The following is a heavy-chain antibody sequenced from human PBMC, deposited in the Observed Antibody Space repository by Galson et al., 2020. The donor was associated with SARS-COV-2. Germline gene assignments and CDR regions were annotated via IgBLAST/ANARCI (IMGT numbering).Heavy chain of an antibody. CDR1: GDSISGYY. CDR3: ARHLNYGLLPWYFDL. Sequence: SETLSLTCTVSGDSISGYYWSWIRQSPGKGLEWIGYMYYTGNSNYNPSLRSRVTISVDTSNQQFSLKLSSVTAADTATYYCARHLNYGLLPWYFDLWGRGTLVVVSS. D-gene: IGHD3-16*01. J-gene: IGHJ2*01. V-gene: IGHV4-59*08. CDR2: MYYTGNS.